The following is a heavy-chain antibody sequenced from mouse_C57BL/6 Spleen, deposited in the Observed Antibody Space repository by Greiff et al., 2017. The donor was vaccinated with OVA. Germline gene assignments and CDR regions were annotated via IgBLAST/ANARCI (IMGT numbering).Heavy chain of an antibody. D-gene: IGHD4-1*01. CDR1: GFTFSDSG. CDR3: ARDWDDWYFDV. Sequence: EVQGVESGGGLVKPGGSLKLSCAASGFTFSDSGMHWVRQAPEKGLEWVAYISSGSSTIYYADTVKGRFTISRDNAKNTLFLQMTSLRSEDTAMYYCARDWDDWYFDVWGTGTTVTVSS. CDR2: ISSGSSTI. V-gene: IGHV5-17*01. J-gene: IGHJ1*03.